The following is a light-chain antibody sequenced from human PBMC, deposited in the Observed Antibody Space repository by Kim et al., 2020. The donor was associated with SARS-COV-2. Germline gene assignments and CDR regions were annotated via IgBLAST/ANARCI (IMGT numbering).Light chain of an antibody. Sequence: EIVMTQSPITLSVSPGERATLSCRASQSVSSNLAWYQQKAGQAPRLLIYGASTRATGVPARFSGSGSGTEFTLTISSLQSEDFAVYYCQQYKDWPPGDTVGQGTKLEI. CDR3: QQYKDWPPGDT. CDR2: GAS. J-gene: IGKJ2*01. V-gene: IGKV3-15*01. CDR1: QSVSSN.